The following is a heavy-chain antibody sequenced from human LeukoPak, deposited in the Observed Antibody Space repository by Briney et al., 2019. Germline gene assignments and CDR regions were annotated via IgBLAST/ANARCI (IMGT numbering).Heavy chain of an antibody. J-gene: IGHJ3*02. CDR2: IYSGGST. CDR1: GFTVSSNY. CDR3: AREVGGSAFDI. V-gene: IGHV3-53*04. Sequence: GGSLRLSCAASGFTVSSNYMSWVRQAPGKGLEWVSIIYSGGSTYYADSVKGRFTISRHNSKNTLYLQMNSLRAEGTAVYYCAREVGGSAFDIWGQGTMVTVSS. D-gene: IGHD3-16*01.